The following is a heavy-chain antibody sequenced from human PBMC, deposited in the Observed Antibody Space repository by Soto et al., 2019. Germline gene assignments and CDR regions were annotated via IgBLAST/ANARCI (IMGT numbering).Heavy chain of an antibody. CDR3: ARGRTPYYQGDY. J-gene: IGHJ4*02. D-gene: IGHD2-2*01. CDR2: INPNSGGT. Sequence: ASVKVSCKASGYTFTGYYMHWVRQAPGQGLEWMGWINPNSGGTNYAQKFQGRVTMTRDTSISRAYMELSRLRSDDTAVYYCARGRTPYYQGDYWGQGTLVTVSS. V-gene: IGHV1-2*02. CDR1: GYTFTGYY.